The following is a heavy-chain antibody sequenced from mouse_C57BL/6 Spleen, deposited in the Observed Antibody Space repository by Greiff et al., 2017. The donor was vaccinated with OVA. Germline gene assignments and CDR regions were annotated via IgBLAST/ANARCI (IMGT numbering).Heavy chain of an antibody. J-gene: IGHJ2*01. CDR1: GYAFTNYL. V-gene: IGHV1-54*01. CDR2: INPGSGGT. Sequence: VQVVESGAELVRPGTSVKVSCKASGYAFTNYLIEWVKQRPGQGLEWIGVINPGSGGTNYNEKFKGKATLTADKSSSTAYMQLSSLTSEDSAVYFCARMGDYYGSSYDYFDYWGQGTTLTVSS. CDR3: ARMGDYYGSSYDYFDY. D-gene: IGHD1-1*01.